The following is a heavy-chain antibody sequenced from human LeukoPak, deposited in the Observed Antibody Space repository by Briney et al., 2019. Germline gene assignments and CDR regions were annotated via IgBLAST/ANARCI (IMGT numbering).Heavy chain of an antibody. V-gene: IGHV3-23*01. CDR2: ISDSGGIT. CDR1: GFTFSSFA. CDR3: ARDNGWSADF. J-gene: IGHJ4*02. D-gene: IGHD2-15*01. Sequence: PGGSLRLSCAVSGFTFSSFAMSWVRQPPGKGLEWLSVISDSGGITFYADSVKGRFTISRDNSKNTLYLQMNSLRAEDTAVYYCARDNGWSADFWGRGTLVTVSS.